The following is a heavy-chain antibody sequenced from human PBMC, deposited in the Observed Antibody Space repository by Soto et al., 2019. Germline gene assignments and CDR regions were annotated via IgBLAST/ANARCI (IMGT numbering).Heavy chain of an antibody. V-gene: IGHV4-39*01. Sequence: QLQLQESDPGLVKPSETLSLTCTVSGGSISSSSYYWGCIRQPPGKGLEWIASIDYTGNTFYNPSLTSRVTISVDTSKNQFSLKVTSVTAADTAVYYCARINKGYGTDSWGQGTLVTVSS. CDR3: ARINKGYGTDS. D-gene: IGHD5-18*01. CDR1: GGSISSSSYY. J-gene: IGHJ4*02. CDR2: IDYTGNT.